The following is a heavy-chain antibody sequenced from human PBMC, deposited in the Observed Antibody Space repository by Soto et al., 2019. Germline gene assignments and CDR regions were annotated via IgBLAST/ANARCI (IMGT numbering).Heavy chain of an antibody. D-gene: IGHD3-9*01. Sequence: SVKVSCKASGFTFSRYAIRWVRQAPGQGLEWMGGIIPIVGTANYAQKFQGRVTITADESTSTAYMELSSLRSEDTAVYYCARILTVLLVAYSYYDFDYWGQGTMVTVSS. CDR1: GFTFSRYA. CDR2: IIPIVGTA. J-gene: IGHJ4*02. V-gene: IGHV1-69*13. CDR3: ARILTVLLVAYSYYDFDY.